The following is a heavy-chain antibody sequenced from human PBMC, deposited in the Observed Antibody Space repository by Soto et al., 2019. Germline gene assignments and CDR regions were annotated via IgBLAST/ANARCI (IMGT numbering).Heavy chain of an antibody. CDR3: ARGWRTVTN. J-gene: IGHJ4*02. Sequence: QVQLQQWGAGLLKPSETLSLTCAVYGGSFSGYYWSWIRQPPGKGLEWIGEINHSGSTNYNPSLKSRVTISVDTSKNQFSLQLISVTAADTAVYYCARGWRTVTNWGQGTLVTVSS. V-gene: IGHV4-34*01. CDR1: GGSFSGYY. CDR2: INHSGST. D-gene: IGHD4-4*01.